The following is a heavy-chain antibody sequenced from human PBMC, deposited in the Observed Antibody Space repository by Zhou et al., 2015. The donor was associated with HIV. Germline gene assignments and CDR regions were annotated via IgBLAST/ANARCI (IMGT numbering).Heavy chain of an antibody. J-gene: IGHJ6*02. CDR3: ARPYSGLGLYYYGMDV. CDR2: IIPIFGTA. Sequence: LMQSGTEVTKPGSSVKVSCKASGGTFSGSDLSWVRQAPGQGLEWLGGIIPIFGTANYAQKFQGRVTITADKSTSTAYMELSSLRSEDTAVYYCARPYSGLGLYYYGMDVWGQGTTVTVSS. D-gene: IGHD3-16*01. V-gene: IGHV1-69*06. CDR1: GGTFSGSD.